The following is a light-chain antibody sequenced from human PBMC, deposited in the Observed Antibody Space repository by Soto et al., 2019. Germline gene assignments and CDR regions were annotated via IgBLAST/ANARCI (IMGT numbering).Light chain of an antibody. J-gene: IGLJ1*01. CDR2: DDG. CDR3: KSYAGSNTYV. V-gene: IGLV3-21*02. Sequence: SYELTQPPSLSVAPGQTARMTCGGNNIGIKAVHWCQQRPGQAPVLVVHDDGDRPSGIPDRFSGSNSGNTASLTVSGLQAADEADYFCKSYAGSNTYVFGSGTKLTVL. CDR1: NIGIKA.